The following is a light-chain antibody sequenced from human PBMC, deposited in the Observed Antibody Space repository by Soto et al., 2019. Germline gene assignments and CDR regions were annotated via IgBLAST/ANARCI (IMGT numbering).Light chain of an antibody. CDR2: DAS. CDR3: QQRSNWAWT. Sequence: EIGLTQSPATLSLSPGERATLSCRARQSVSSYLAWYQQKPGQAPRLLIYDASNRATGIPARFSGSGSGTDFTLTISSLEPEDFAVYYCQQRSNWAWTFGQGTKVEIK. V-gene: IGKV3-11*01. CDR1: QSVSSY. J-gene: IGKJ1*01.